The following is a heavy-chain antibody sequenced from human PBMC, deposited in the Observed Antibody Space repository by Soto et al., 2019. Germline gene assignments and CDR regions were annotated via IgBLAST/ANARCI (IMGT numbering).Heavy chain of an antibody. CDR1: GYTFSNYD. J-gene: IGHJ5*02. V-gene: IGHV1-8*02. Sequence: ASVKVSCKTSGYTFSNYDINWVRQATGQGLEWMGWMNPNSGNTGYAQKFQGRVTMTRNTSISTAYMELSSLRSEDTAVYYCAREQVGWFDPWGQGTLVTVSS. CDR2: MNPNSGNT. CDR3: AREQVGWFDP. D-gene: IGHD6-6*01.